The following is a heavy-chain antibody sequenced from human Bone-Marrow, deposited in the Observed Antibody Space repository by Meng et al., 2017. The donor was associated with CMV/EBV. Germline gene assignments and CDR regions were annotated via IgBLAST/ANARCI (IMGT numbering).Heavy chain of an antibody. D-gene: IGHD3-3*01. CDR3: ARGAGPSLYYDFWSGYPSYGMDV. J-gene: IGHJ6*02. CDR1: GGTFSSYT. V-gene: IGHV1-8*02. Sequence: ASVKVSCKASGGTFSSYTISWVRQAPGQGLEWMGWMNPNSGNTGYAQKFQGRVTMTRNTSISTAYMELSSLRSEDTAVSYCARGAGPSLYYDFWSGYPSYGMDVWGQGTSVTFSS. CDR2: MNPNSGNT.